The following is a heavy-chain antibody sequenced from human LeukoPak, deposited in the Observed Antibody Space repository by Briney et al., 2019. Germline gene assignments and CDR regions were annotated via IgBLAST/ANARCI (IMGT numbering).Heavy chain of an antibody. CDR1: GYTFTGYY. CDR2: IDPSGGGT. CDR3: ASLGSGSSPIIDFDY. D-gene: IGHD3-10*01. J-gene: IGHJ4*02. Sequence: ASVKVSCKASGYTFTGYYMHWVRQAPGQGLEWMGIIDPSGGGTSYAQKFQGRVTLTRDTSTSIVYMELSSLTSEDTAVYYCASLGSGSSPIIDFDYWGQGTLVTVCS. V-gene: IGHV1-46*01.